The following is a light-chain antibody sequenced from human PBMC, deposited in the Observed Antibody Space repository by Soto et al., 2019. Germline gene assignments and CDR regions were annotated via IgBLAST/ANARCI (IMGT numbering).Light chain of an antibody. CDR3: QQYATSPRT. V-gene: IGKV3-20*01. J-gene: IGKJ2*01. CDR1: QVVRSSF. CDR2: GAS. Sequence: ENVLTQSPGTLSLSPGERATLSCRASQVVRSSFLAWYQHKPGQSPRLLMYGASNRATGIPDRFGGSGSGTEFTLTISRLEPEDFAVYYCQQYATSPRTFGQGTKLEIK.